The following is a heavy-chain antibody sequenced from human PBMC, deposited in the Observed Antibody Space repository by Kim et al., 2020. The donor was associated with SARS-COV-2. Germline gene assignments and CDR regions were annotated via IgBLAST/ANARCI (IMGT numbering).Heavy chain of an antibody. CDR2: SSGDGHTT. Sequence: GGSLRLSCAASGFTLDNYAMSWVRQAPGKGLEWVSSSSGDGHTTSYADSVKGRFTIFRDNARNTLYLQMNSLTAEDTAVYYCAKDRYCADTRCPLDYWGQGTLVTVSS. CDR1: GFTLDNYA. CDR3: AKDRYCADTRCPLDY. D-gene: IGHD2-8*02. V-gene: IGHV3-23*01. J-gene: IGHJ4*02.